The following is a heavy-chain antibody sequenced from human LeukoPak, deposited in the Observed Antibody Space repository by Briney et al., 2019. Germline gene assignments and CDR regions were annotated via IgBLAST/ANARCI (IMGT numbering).Heavy chain of an antibody. CDR2: INEDGSVK. CDR3: AKRISGSGWDPEFDY. D-gene: IGHD6-19*01. V-gene: IGHV3-7*03. CDR1: EFTFSNYW. Sequence: TGGSLTLSCEAFEFTFSNYWMSWVRQAPGKGLEWVANINEDGSVKYYADSVKGRFTISRDNAKNSLYLQMNSLRAEDMALYYCAKRISGSGWDPEFDYWGQGTLVTVSS. J-gene: IGHJ4*02.